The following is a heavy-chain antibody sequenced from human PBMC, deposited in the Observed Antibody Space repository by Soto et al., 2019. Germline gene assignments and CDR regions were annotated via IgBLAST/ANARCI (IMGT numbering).Heavy chain of an antibody. CDR3: ARGGNWGSRYVDY. CDR2: IYYSGTT. V-gene: IGHV4-59*01. Sequence: QVQLQESGPGLVKPSETLSLTYTVSGGSISSYYWSWIRQPPGKGLEWIGYIYYSGTTNYNPSLKSRVTISVDTSKNQFSLKLSSVTAADTAVYYCARGGNWGSRYVDYWGQGTLVTVSS. CDR1: GGSISSYY. J-gene: IGHJ4*02. D-gene: IGHD3-16*01.